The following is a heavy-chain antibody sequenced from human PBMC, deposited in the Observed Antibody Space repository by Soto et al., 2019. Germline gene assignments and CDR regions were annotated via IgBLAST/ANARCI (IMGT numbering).Heavy chain of an antibody. CDR3: TTDLAYDSSGYTREIDDY. CDR1: GFTFSNAW. Sequence: GGSLRLSCAASGFTFSNAWMNWVRQAPGKGLEWVGRIKSKTDGGTTDYAAPVKGRFTISRDDSKNTLYLQMNSLKTEDTAVYYCTTDLAYDSSGYTREIDDYWGQGTLVTVSS. D-gene: IGHD3-22*01. V-gene: IGHV3-15*07. J-gene: IGHJ4*02. CDR2: IKSKTDGGTT.